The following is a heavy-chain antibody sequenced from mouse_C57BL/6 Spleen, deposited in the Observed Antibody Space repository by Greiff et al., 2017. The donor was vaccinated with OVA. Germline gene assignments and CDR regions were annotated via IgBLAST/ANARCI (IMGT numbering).Heavy chain of an antibody. J-gene: IGHJ4*01. Sequence: VQLQQSGPELVKPGASVKMSCKASGYTFTDYNMHWVKQSHGKSLEWIGYINPNNGGTSYNQKFKGKATLTVTKSSSTAYMELRSLTSEDSAVYYCARDTTVPYAMDYWGQGTSVTVSS. D-gene: IGHD1-1*01. CDR3: ARDTTVPYAMDY. CDR1: GYTFTDYN. V-gene: IGHV1-22*01. CDR2: INPNNGGT.